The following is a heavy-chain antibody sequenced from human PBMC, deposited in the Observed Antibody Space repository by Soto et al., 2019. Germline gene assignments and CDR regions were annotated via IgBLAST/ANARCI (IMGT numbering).Heavy chain of an antibody. CDR3: ARLPDVMVREFYFDS. D-gene: IGHD3-10*01. Sequence: QLQLQESGPGLVKTSETLSLICSVSGVSLGSSNYYWGWIRQPPGKVLEWIGIVHYTRQTYYNPSTISRATGSIGTSNYRFSLRVTSVTAADTAVSNCARLPDVMVREFYFDSWGQGTLVTVSS. J-gene: IGHJ4*02. CDR1: GVSLGSSNYY. V-gene: IGHV4-39*01. CDR2: VHYTRQT.